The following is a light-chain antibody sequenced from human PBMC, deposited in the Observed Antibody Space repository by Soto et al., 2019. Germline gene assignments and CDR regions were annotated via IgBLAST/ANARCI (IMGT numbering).Light chain of an antibody. V-gene: IGKV3-15*01. Sequence: EIVLTQSPATLSLSPGETATLSCRASQSISNYLAWYQHKPGQAPRLLIFGASTRATGTPARFSGSGSGTEFTLTISSLQSEDFAVYYCQHYYNWPRTFGQGTKV. CDR3: QHYYNWPRT. J-gene: IGKJ1*01. CDR1: QSISNY. CDR2: GAS.